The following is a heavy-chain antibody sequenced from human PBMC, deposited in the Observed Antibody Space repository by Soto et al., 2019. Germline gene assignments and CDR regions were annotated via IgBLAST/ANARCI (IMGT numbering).Heavy chain of an antibody. CDR1: GFTFSGSA. D-gene: IGHD6-19*01. V-gene: IGHV3-73*02. CDR2: IRSKANSYAT. Sequence: EVQLVESGGGLVQPGGSLKLSCAASGFTFSGSAMHWVRQASGKGLEWVGRIRSKANSYATAYAASVKGRFTISRDDSKNTAYLQMNSLTTEDTAVYYCTRHSSGWRWFDPWGQGTLVTVSS. CDR3: TRHSSGWRWFDP. J-gene: IGHJ5*02.